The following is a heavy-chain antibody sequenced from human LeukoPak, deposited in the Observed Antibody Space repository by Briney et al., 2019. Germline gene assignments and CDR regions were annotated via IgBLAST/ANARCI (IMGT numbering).Heavy chain of an antibody. CDR3: ARTARGTTVTTSGWFDP. V-gene: IGHV4-31*03. D-gene: IGHD4-17*01. Sequence: SQTLSLTCTVSGGSISSGGYYWRWIRQHPWKGLEWIGYTYYSGSTYYNPSLKSRVTISVDTSKNQFSLKLSSVTAADTAVYYCARTARGTTVTTSGWFDPWGQGTLVTVSS. CDR1: GGSISSGGYY. CDR2: TYYSGST. J-gene: IGHJ5*02.